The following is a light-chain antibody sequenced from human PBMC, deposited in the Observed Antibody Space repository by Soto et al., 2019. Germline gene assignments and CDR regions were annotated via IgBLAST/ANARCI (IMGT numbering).Light chain of an antibody. CDR2: EVS. J-gene: IGLJ1*01. Sequence: QSALTQPASVSGSPGQSITISCTGTSSDVGAYDYVSWYQQHPDKAPKLMIYEVSNRPSGASNRFSGSKSVNTATLTISGLQADDDADYYCSSYTSGSTRVFGTGTKLTVL. CDR1: SSDVGAYDY. CDR3: SSYTSGSTRV. V-gene: IGLV2-14*03.